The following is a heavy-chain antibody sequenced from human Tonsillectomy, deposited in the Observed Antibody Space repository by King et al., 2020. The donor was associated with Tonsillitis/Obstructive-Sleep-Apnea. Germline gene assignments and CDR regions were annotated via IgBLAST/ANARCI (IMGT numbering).Heavy chain of an antibody. Sequence: QLVQSGSELKKPGASVKVSCKASGYTFTDYPMNWVRQAPGQGLEWMGWINTNTGNPTYAQAFTGRFVFSLDTSVSTAYLQISSLKAEDTAVYYCAREEEIPAASYSNYYMAVWGKGPTVTVSS. CDR1: GYTFTDYP. V-gene: IGHV7-4-1*02. CDR2: INTNTGNP. D-gene: IGHD2-2*01. J-gene: IGHJ6*03. CDR3: AREEEIPAASYSNYYMAV.